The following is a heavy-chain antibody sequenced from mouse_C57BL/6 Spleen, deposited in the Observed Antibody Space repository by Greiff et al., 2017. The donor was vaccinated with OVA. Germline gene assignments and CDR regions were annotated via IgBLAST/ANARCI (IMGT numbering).Heavy chain of an antibody. CDR1: GYTFTDYY. V-gene: IGHV1-26*01. Sequence: EVQLQQSGPELVKPGASVKISCKASGYTFTDYYMNWVKQSHGKSLEWIGDINPNNGGTSYNQKFKGKATLTVDKSSSTAYMELRSLTSEDSAVYYCARGDSYYGRGGWFAYWGQGTLVTVSA. CDR2: INPNNGGT. CDR3: ARGDSYYGRGGWFAY. J-gene: IGHJ3*01. D-gene: IGHD1-1*01.